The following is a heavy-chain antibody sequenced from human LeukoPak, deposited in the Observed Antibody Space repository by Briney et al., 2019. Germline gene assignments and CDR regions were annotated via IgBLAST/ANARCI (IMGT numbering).Heavy chain of an antibody. V-gene: IGHV3-30*04. CDR2: VSYDGNNK. CDR3: AKDQSILWFAFDY. J-gene: IGHJ4*02. Sequence: GRSLRLSCAASGFTFSSYAMHWVRQAPGKGLEWVAVVSYDGNNKYYADSVKGRFTISRDNSKNTVHLQMNSLRPEDTAVYHCAKDQSILWFAFDYWGQGALVTVSS. CDR1: GFTFSSYA. D-gene: IGHD3-10*01.